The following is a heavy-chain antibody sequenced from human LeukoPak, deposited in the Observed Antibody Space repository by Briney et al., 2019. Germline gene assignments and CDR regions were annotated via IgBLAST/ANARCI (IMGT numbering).Heavy chain of an antibody. D-gene: IGHD1-26*01. CDR3: ARETWDVAEN. J-gene: IGHJ4*02. CDR2: INPNSGGT. CDR1: GYTFTGYY. V-gene: IGHV1-2*02. Sequence: ASVKVSCKASGYTFTGYYIHWVRQAPGQGLEWMGWINPNSGGTNYAQNFQGRVTMTRDTSISTAYMELNRLTSDDTAVYYCARETWDVAENWGQGTLVTVSS.